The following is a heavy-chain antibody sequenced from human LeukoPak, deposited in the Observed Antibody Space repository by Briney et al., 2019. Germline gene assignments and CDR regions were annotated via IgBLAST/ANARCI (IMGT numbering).Heavy chain of an antibody. CDR3: AKAHSSGPGAFDI. Sequence: GRSLRLSCAASGFTFDDYAMHWVRQAPGKGLEWVSGISWNSGSIGYADSVKGRFTISRDNAKNSLYLQMNSLRAEDMALYYCAKAHSSGPGAFDIWGQGTMVTVSS. CDR1: GFTFDDYA. V-gene: IGHV3-9*03. J-gene: IGHJ3*02. D-gene: IGHD6-19*01. CDR2: ISWNSGSI.